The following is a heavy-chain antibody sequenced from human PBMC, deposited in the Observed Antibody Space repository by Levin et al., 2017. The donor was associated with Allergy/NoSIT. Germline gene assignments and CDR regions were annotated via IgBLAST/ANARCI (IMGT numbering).Heavy chain of an antibody. D-gene: IGHD1-26*01. CDR2: IYWDDDK. CDR1: SLTTSGVG. J-gene: IGHJ4*02. CDR3: AHFQNIGSLFDY. Sequence: SLTTSGVGVGWIRQPPGKALEWLALIYWDDDKRYSPSLKNRLTITKDTSKNRVVLTVTNMDPVDTATYYCAHFQNIGSLFDYWGQGTLVTVSS. V-gene: IGHV2-5*02.